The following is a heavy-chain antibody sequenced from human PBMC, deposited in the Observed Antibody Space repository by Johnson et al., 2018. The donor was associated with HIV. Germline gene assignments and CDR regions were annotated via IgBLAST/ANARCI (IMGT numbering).Heavy chain of an antibody. D-gene: IGHD6-19*01. Sequence: VQLVESGGGVVQPGRSLRLSCAASGFTFSSYAMHWVSQAPGKGLEWVANLKEDGSEAYYADSVKGRSTISRDNAKNSLYLQMNSLRVEDTAFYYCARMKRGWYVVIDMWGQGTMVTVSS. CDR2: LKEDGSEA. CDR1: GFTFSSYA. CDR3: ARMKRGWYVVIDM. J-gene: IGHJ3*02. V-gene: IGHV3-7*05.